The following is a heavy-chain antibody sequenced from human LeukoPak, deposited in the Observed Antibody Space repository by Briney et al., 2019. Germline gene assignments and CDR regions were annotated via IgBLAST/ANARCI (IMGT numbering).Heavy chain of an antibody. CDR1: GASINGYF. J-gene: IGHJ5*02. CDR2: IYGSGSS. D-gene: IGHD3-10*01. Sequence: PSETLSLTCTVSGASINGYFWSWIRQTDGGGLEWIGRIYGSGSSNYNLSFESRVTVSSDTSKNQFSLELRSVTAADTAVYYCSRDMVRETLMYWFDPWGPGIVVTVSS. CDR3: SRDMVRETLMYWFDP. V-gene: IGHV4-4*07.